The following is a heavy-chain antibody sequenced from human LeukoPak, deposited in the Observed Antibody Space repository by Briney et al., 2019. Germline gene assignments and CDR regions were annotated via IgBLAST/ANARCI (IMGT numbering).Heavy chain of an antibody. CDR3: ARDMYSSGRVPFDY. Sequence: GASVKVSCKASGYTFTSYGISWVRQAPGQGLEWMGWISAYNGNTNYAQKLQGRVTMTTDTSTSTAYMELRSLRSDDTAIYYCARDMYSSGRVPFDYWGQGTLVTVSS. J-gene: IGHJ4*02. D-gene: IGHD6-19*01. CDR1: GYTFTSYG. V-gene: IGHV1-18*01. CDR2: ISAYNGNT.